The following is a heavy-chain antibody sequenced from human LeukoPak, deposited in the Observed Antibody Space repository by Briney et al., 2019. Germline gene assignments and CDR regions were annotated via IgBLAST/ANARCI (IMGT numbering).Heavy chain of an antibody. V-gene: IGHV3-30*02. CDR3: ARGYRIRGVIRGGDY. CDR1: GFTFSSYG. J-gene: IGHJ4*02. CDR2: IRYDGSNK. Sequence: GGSLRLSCAASGFTFSSYGMHWVRQAPGKGLEWVAFIRYDGSNKYYADSVKGRFTISRDNSKNTLYLQMNSLRAEDTAVYYCARGYRIRGVIRGGDYWGQGTLVTVSS. D-gene: IGHD3-10*01.